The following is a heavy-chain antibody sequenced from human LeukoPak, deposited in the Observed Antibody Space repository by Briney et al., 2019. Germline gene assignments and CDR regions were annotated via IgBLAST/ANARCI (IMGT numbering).Heavy chain of an antibody. V-gene: IGHV3-23*01. Sequence: GGSLRLSCAASGFTFSSYAMNWVRQAPGKGLEWVAGISSGDRTFHAESVKGRFTISRDKSKDTLYLQMNSLRAEDTAIYYCAKDATASPYFHWFDNWGQGTQVIVSS. CDR3: AKDATASPYFHWFDN. D-gene: IGHD3-9*01. J-gene: IGHJ4*02. CDR1: GFTFSSYA. CDR2: ISSGDRT.